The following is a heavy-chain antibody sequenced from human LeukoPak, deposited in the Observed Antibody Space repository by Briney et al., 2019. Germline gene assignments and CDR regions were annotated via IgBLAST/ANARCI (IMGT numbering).Heavy chain of an antibody. CDR2: ISGSGGST. J-gene: IGHJ4*02. CDR3: ASSGSYRFDY. V-gene: IGHV3-23*01. CDR1: GFTFSSYA. D-gene: IGHD1-26*01. Sequence: GGSLRLSCAASGFTFSSYAMRWVRQAPGKGLEWVSAISGSGGSTYYADSVKGRFTISRDNAKNSLYLQMNSLRDEDTAVYYCASSGSYRFDYWGQGTLVTVSS.